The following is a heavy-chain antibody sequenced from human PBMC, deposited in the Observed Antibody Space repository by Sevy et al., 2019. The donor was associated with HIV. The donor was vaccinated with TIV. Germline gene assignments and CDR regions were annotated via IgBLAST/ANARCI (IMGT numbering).Heavy chain of an antibody. CDR3: AREGLPGYYDSSGYDY. CDR1: GGSISSYY. J-gene: IGHJ4*02. D-gene: IGHD3-22*01. CDR2: IYYSGST. Sequence: SETLSLTCTVSGGSISSYYWSWIRQPPGKGLEWIGYIYYSGSTNYNPSLKSRVTISVDTSKNQFSLKLSSVTAADTAVYYCAREGLPGYYDSSGYDYWGQGTLVTVSS. V-gene: IGHV4-59*01.